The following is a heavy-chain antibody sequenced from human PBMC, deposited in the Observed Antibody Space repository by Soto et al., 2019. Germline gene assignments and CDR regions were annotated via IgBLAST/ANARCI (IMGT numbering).Heavy chain of an antibody. CDR2: IYHSGST. Sequence: PQLQESGSGVVKPSQTLSLTCAVSGGSISSGGYCWSWIRQPPGKGLEWIGYIYHSGSTYYNPSLKSRVTISVDRSKNQFSLKLSSVTAADTAVYYCATGPISDAFDIWGQGTMVTVSS. CDR1: GGSISSGGYC. D-gene: IGHD2-21*01. CDR3: ATGPISDAFDI. V-gene: IGHV4-30-2*01. J-gene: IGHJ3*02.